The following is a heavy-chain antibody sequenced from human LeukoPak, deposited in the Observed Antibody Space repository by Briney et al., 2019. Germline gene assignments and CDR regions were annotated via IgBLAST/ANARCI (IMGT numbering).Heavy chain of an antibody. CDR1: GLSISTSW. Sequence: GGSLRLSCVASGLSISTSWMSGVRQSPGKGLEWLASIKKDGSEKYYVDSVRGRFTISRDNGENSVFLEMNNLRVDDTAVYYCGGGGGEGYTYGRYYFDYWGQGTLVTVSS. V-gene: IGHV3-7*03. J-gene: IGHJ4*02. CDR2: IKKDGSEK. D-gene: IGHD5-18*01. CDR3: GGGGGEGYTYGRYYFDY.